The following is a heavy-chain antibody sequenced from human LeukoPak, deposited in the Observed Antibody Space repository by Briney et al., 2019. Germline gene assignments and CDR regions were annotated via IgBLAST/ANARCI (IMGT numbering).Heavy chain of an antibody. J-gene: IGHJ4*02. Sequence: SETLSLTCTVSGGSISSSGYYWGWMRQPPGKGLEWIGSIYYSGTTYYNPSLKSRLTISVDTSKNQFSLKLSSVTAADTAVYYCARDLTDGDSFDYWGQGTLVTVSS. V-gene: IGHV4-39*07. CDR2: IYYSGTT. CDR3: ARDLTDGDSFDY. CDR1: GGSISSSGYY. D-gene: IGHD3-16*01.